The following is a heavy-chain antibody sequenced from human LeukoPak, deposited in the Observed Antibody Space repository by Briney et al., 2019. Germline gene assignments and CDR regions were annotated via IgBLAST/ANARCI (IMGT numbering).Heavy chain of an antibody. V-gene: IGHV3-30*03. Sequence: GGSLRLSCAASGFTFSSYGMHWVRQAPGKGLEWVAVISYDGSNKYYADSVKGRFTISRDNSKNTLYLQMNSLRAEDTAVYYCARAPSQLSYDYGDYEGDYWGQGTLVTVSS. J-gene: IGHJ4*02. D-gene: IGHD4-17*01. CDR2: ISYDGSNK. CDR3: ARAPSQLSYDYGDYEGDY. CDR1: GFTFSSYG.